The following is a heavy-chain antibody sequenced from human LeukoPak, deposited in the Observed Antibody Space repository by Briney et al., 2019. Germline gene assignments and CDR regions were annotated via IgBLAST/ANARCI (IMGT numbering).Heavy chain of an antibody. Sequence: PSETLSLTCTVSGASITSNYWSWIRQPPGRGLEWIGYISNTGSTIYNPSLKSRVTTSADTSTNQFSLELTSVTAADTAMYYCARQGFGDLWDLAFDFWGQGTQVTVSS. CDR2: ISNTGST. J-gene: IGHJ3*01. V-gene: IGHV4-59*08. CDR1: GASITSNY. D-gene: IGHD3-10*01. CDR3: ARQGFGDLWDLAFDF.